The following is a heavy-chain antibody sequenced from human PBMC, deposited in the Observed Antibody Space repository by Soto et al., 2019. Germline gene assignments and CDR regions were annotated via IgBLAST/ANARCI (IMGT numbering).Heavy chain of an antibody. Sequence: SETLSLTCTVSGASISSPSYYWGWIRLSPGKGLEWLGSIYYSGTTNYNPSLKSRVSLSVDTPKIQFSLKLGSVTAADTAVYYCARGISAFPQPDYWGQGTLVTVSS. V-gene: IGHV4-39*07. CDR1: GASISSPSYY. J-gene: IGHJ4*02. CDR3: ARGISAFPQPDY. CDR2: IYYSGTT.